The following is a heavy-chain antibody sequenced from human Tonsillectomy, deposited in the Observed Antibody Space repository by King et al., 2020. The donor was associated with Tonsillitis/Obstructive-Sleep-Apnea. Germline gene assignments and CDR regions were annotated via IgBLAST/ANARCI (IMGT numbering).Heavy chain of an antibody. Sequence: VQLVESGGGVVQPGRSLRLSCAASGFTFSSYGMHWVRQAPGKGLEWVAVIWYDGSNKYYADSVKGRFTISRDNSTNTLYLQMNSLRAEDTAVYYCARPYSNNWLFDYWGQGTLVTVSS. CDR2: IWYDGSNK. J-gene: IGHJ4*02. CDR1: GFTFSSYG. D-gene: IGHD6-13*01. CDR3: ARPYSNNWLFDY. V-gene: IGHV3-33*01.